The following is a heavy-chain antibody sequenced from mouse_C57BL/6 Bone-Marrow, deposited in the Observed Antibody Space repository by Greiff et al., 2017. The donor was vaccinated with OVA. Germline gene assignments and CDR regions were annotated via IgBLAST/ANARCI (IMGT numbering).Heavy chain of an antibody. CDR2: IYPGGGYT. CDR3: ASLYYGSSQYFDY. Sequence: QVQLKESGAELVRPGTSVKMSCKASGYTFTNYWIGWAKQRPGHGLEWIGDIYPGGGYTNYNEKFKGKATLTADKSSSTAYMQFSSLTSEDSAIYYCASLYYGSSQYFDYWGQGTTLTVSS. V-gene: IGHV1-63*01. CDR1: GYTFTNYW. D-gene: IGHD1-1*01. J-gene: IGHJ2*01.